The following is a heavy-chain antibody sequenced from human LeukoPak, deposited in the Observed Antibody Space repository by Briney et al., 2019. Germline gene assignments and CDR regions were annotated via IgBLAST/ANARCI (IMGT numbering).Heavy chain of an antibody. Sequence: APVKVSCKASGGTFSSYAISWVRQAPGQGLEWMGGIIPIFGTANYAQKFQGRVTITADESTGTAYMELSSLRFEDTAVYYCAREGVGATKRGAFDYWGQGTLVTVSS. CDR2: IIPIFGTA. CDR1: GGTFSSYA. D-gene: IGHD1-26*01. J-gene: IGHJ4*02. CDR3: AREGVGATKRGAFDY. V-gene: IGHV1-69*13.